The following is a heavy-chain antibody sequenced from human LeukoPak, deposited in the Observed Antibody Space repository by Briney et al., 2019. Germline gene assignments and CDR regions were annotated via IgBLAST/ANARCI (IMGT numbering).Heavy chain of an antibody. J-gene: IGHJ6*02. CDR2: IKQDGSEK. V-gene: IGHV3-7*01. D-gene: IGHD6-13*01. Sequence: DPGGSLRLSCAASGFTFSRCWMSWVRQAPGKGLEWVANIKQDGSEKYYVDSVKGRFSISRDNAKNSLYLQMNSLTAEDTAVYYCARDRDDPRHSSSWHYGMDVWGQGTTVTVSS. CDR1: GFTFSRCW. CDR3: ARDRDDPRHSSSWHYGMDV.